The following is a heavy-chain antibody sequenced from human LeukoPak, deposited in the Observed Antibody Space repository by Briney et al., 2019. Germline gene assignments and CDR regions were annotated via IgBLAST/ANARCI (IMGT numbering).Heavy chain of an antibody. Sequence: ASVKVSCKASGYTFTGYYMHWVRQAPGQGLEWMGWINPNSGGTNYAQKFQGRVTMTRDTSISTAYMELSRLRSEDTAVYYCARVGDPYCSGGSCYSGHYWGQGTLVTVSS. J-gene: IGHJ4*02. V-gene: IGHV1-2*02. CDR3: ARVGDPYCSGGSCYSGHY. D-gene: IGHD2-15*01. CDR2: INPNSGGT. CDR1: GYTFTGYY.